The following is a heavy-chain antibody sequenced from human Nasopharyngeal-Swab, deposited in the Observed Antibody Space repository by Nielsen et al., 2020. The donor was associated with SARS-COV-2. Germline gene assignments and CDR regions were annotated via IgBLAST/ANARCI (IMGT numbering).Heavy chain of an antibody. D-gene: IGHD6-19*01. J-gene: IGHJ4*02. CDR1: EFTFSSYA. Sequence: GGSLRLSCAASEFTFSSYAMHWVRQAPGKGLEWVAVISYDGSNKYYADSVKGRFTISRDNSKNTLFLQMNSLRAEDTAVYYCAREPSFYSSGWGYYFDYWGQGTLVTVSS. V-gene: IGHV3-30*04. CDR2: ISYDGSNK. CDR3: AREPSFYSSGWGYYFDY.